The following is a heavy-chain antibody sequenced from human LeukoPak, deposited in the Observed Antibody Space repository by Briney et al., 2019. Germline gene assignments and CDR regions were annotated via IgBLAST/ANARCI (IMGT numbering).Heavy chain of an antibody. Sequence: PSETLSLTCTVSGGSISSYYWSWIRQPPGKGLEWIGYIYYSGSTNYNPSLKSRITISVDTSKNQFSLKLSSVTAADTAVYYCARGVVIAPQTFDYWGQGTLVTVSS. CDR1: GGSISSYY. V-gene: IGHV4-59*01. J-gene: IGHJ4*02. CDR3: ARGVVIAPQTFDY. D-gene: IGHD2-21*01. CDR2: IYYSGST.